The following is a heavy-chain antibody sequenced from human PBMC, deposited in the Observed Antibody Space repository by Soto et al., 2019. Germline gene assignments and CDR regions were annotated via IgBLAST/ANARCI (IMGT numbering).Heavy chain of an antibody. CDR2: IYYSGST. D-gene: IGHD3-3*01. CDR1: GGSISSGGYY. CDR3: ARRFWSGYYRGAENYYYMDV. Sequence: QVQLQESGPGLVKPSQTLSLTCTVSGGSISSGGYYWSWIRQHPGKGLEWIGYIYYSGSTYYNPSLKGRVTISVDTSKNQFSLKLSSVTAADTAVYYCARRFWSGYYRGAENYYYMDVWGKGTTVTVSS. J-gene: IGHJ6*03. V-gene: IGHV4-31*03.